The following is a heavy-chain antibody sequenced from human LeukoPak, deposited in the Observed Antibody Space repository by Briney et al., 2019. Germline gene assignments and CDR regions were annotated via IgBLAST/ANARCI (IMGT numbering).Heavy chain of an antibody. V-gene: IGHV4-59*01. CDR3: ARGGQLCLSKTSHFDH. CDR1: GGSISSYC. CDR2: ICYSGST. D-gene: IGHD3-16*01. J-gene: IGHJ4*02. Sequence: SGTLCLTCTVSGGSISSYCWSWIRQPPGKGLEWVGDICYSGSTNYNLSLHSRVPISVDPSKNQFSLKLSSVPAADPAVYYCARGGQLCLSKTSHFDHWGQGTLVTVSS.